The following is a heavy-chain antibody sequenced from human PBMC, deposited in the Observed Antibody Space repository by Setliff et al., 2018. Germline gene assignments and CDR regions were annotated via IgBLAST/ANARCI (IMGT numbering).Heavy chain of an antibody. J-gene: IGHJ4*02. CDR3: ATNPYQLLNFDY. CDR2: IYTSGST. CDR1: GDSINSGSYY. Sequence: SETLSLTCTVSGDSINSGSYYWTWIRQPAGKGLEWIGHIYTSGSTNYNPSLKSRVTISVDTSKNQFSLKLSSVTAADTAVYYCATNPYQLLNFDYWGQGTLVTVSS. V-gene: IGHV4-61*09. D-gene: IGHD2-2*01.